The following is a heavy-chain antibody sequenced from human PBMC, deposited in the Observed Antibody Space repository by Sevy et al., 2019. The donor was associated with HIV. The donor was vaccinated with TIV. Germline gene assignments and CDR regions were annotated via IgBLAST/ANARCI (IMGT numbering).Heavy chain of an antibody. J-gene: IGHJ4*02. D-gene: IGHD3-22*01. CDR2: ISVDGTNK. V-gene: IGHV3-30*03. Sequence: GGSLRLSCAASGFTVTNYVIHWVRQAPGKGLEWVALISVDGTNKQYADSVKGRFTISRDDPKNTVYVEMTSLTVEDTALYYCVRGTGGSGSAGFFGDWGQGTLVTVSS. CDR3: VRGTGGSGSAGFFGD. CDR1: GFTVTNYV.